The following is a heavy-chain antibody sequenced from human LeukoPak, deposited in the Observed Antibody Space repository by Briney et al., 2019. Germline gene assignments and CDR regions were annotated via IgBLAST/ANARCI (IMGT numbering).Heavy chain of an antibody. Sequence: ASVKVSCKASGYTFTGYYMHWVRQAPGQGLEWMGWINPNSGGTNYAQKFQGRVTMTRDTSISTAYMELSRLRSDDTAVYYCAREFSSGPPTDYWGQGTLVTVSS. D-gene: IGHD6-19*01. CDR1: GYTFTGYY. CDR3: AREFSSGPPTDY. J-gene: IGHJ4*02. CDR2: INPNSGGT. V-gene: IGHV1-2*02.